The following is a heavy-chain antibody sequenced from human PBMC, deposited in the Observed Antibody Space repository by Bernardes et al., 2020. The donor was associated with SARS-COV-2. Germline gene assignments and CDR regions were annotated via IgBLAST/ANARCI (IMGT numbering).Heavy chain of an antibody. V-gene: IGHV3-74*01. CDR1: GFTFSSYW. CDR2: INSDGSST. CDR3: ARVQPSYGSADYYGMDV. D-gene: IGHD3-10*01. Sequence: GGSLRLSCAASGFTFSSYWMHWVRQAPGKGLVWVSRINSDGSSTSYADSVKGRFTISRDNAKNTLYLQMNSLRAEDTAVYYCARVQPSYGSADYYGMDVWGQGTTVTVSS. J-gene: IGHJ6*02.